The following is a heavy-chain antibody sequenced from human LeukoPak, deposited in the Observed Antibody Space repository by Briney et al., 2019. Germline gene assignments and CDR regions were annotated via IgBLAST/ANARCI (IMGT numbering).Heavy chain of an antibody. Sequence: GGSLRLSCATSGFTFSDRYMDWVRQAPGKGLEWVGRSRNKANSYTTEYAASVKGRFTVSRDDSNNSLYLQMNSLKTEDTAVYYCASSPAGGYTFEYWGQGTLVTVSS. V-gene: IGHV3-72*01. D-gene: IGHD1-1*01. CDR1: GFTFSDRY. J-gene: IGHJ4*02. CDR3: ASSPAGGYTFEY. CDR2: SRNKANSYTT.